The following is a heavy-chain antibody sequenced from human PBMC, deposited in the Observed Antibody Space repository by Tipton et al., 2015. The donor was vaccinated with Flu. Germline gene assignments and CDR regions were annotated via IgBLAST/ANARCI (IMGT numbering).Heavy chain of an antibody. CDR2: VYYTGST. CDR1: SGSFSAYY. D-gene: IGHD6-19*01. Sequence: TLSLTCSIYSGSFSAYYWSWIRQPPGKTLEWIGYVYYTGSTRYNPSLNSRLTLSVDTSKNQFSLELSSLTPADTAVYYCMRGEQWLGPPFEFWDQGTLVTVSS. J-gene: IGHJ4*02. CDR3: MRGEQWLGPPFEF. V-gene: IGHV4-59*01.